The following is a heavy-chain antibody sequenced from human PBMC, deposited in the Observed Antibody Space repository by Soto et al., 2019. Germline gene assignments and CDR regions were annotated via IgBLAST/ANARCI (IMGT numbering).Heavy chain of an antibody. Sequence: ASVKVSCKASGYTFTSYGISWVRQAPGQGLEWMGWVSAYNGNTNYAQKLQGRVTMTTDTSTSTTYMELRSLRPDDTAVYYCARVLVDLGSGYYGRYFDYWGQGTLVTVSS. D-gene: IGHD3-3*01. CDR2: VSAYNGNT. V-gene: IGHV1-18*01. J-gene: IGHJ4*02. CDR1: GYTFTSYG. CDR3: ARVLVDLGSGYYGRYFDY.